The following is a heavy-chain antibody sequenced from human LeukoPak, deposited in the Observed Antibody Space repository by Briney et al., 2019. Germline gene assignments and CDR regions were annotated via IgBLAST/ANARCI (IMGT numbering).Heavy chain of an antibody. J-gene: IGHJ6*03. D-gene: IGHD5-12*01. CDR3: AGDGGYLYRYYYMDY. Sequence: SETLSLTCSVSGYSFSSGYFWCWSRPPPGKGVRWMGSIYNSGTTYYNPSLKSRVTISTDTSKNHFSLKLNSVRADDTAVYYCAGDGGYLYRYYYMDYWGKGTTVTVSS. CDR2: IYNSGTT. V-gene: IGHV4-38-2*02. CDR1: GYSFSSGYF.